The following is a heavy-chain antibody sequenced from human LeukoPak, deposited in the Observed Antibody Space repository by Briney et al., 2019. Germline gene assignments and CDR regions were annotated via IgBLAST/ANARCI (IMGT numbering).Heavy chain of an antibody. CDR2: ISAYNGNT. J-gene: IGHJ4*02. V-gene: IGHV1-18*01. Sequence: ASVKVSCKASGYTFTSYGISWVRQAPGQGLEWMGWISAYNGNTNYAQKLQGRVTMTTDASTSTAYMELRSLRSDDTAVYYCARDSAVVVVPAALDWGQGTLVTVSS. CDR3: ARDSAVVVVPAALD. D-gene: IGHD2-2*01. CDR1: GYTFTSYG.